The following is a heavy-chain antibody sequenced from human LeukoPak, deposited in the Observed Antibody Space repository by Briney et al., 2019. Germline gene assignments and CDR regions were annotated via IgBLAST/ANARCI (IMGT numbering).Heavy chain of an antibody. CDR1: GGSISSYY. CDR2: ISYTGST. V-gene: IGHV4-59*08. CDR3: ARHSAGTTKDY. D-gene: IGHD1-1*01. J-gene: IGHJ4*02. Sequence: MPSETLSLTCTVSGGSISSYYWSWIRQPPGKGLEWIGFISYTGSTNYSPSLKSRVTISVDTSKNQFSLNLISVTAADTAVYYCARHSAGTTKDYWGQGTLVTISS.